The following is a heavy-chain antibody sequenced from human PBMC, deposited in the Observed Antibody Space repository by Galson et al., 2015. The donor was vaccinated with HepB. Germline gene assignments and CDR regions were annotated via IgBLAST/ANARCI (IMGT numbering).Heavy chain of an antibody. D-gene: IGHD3-10*01. CDR3: ARVEGYGSGSFIWYFDL. J-gene: IGHJ2*01. CDR1: GFTFTSYA. CDR2: INWNGGST. V-gene: IGHV3-20*01. Sequence: LRLSCAASGFTFTSYAMNWVRQAPGKGLEWVSGINWNGGSTGYADSVKGRFTLSRDNAKNSLYLQMNSLRAEDTALYHCARVEGYGSGSFIWYFDLWGRGTLVTVSS.